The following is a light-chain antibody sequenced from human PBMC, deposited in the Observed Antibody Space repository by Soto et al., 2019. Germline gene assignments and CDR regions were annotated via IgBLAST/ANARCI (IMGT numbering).Light chain of an antibody. CDR1: QSISSH. V-gene: IGKV3-11*01. J-gene: IGKJ4*01. Sequence: EIVLTQSPATLSLSPGERATLSCRASQSISSHLAWYQQKPGQAPMLVMYDASNRATGIPARFSGSGSGTDFTLTISSLEPEDFAVYYCQQRVNWPLTFGGGTKVEIK. CDR2: DAS. CDR3: QQRVNWPLT.